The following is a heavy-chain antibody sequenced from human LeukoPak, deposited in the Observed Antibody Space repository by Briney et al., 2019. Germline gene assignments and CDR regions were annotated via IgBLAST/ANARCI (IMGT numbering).Heavy chain of an antibody. CDR1: GFTFSSYS. Sequence: GGSLRLSCAASGFTFSSYSMNWVRQAPGKGLEWVSSISSSSSYIYYADSVKGRFTTSRDNAKNSLYLQMNSLRAEDTAVYYCARVPGAHFDYWGQGTLVTVSS. J-gene: IGHJ4*02. V-gene: IGHV3-21*01. CDR3: ARVPGAHFDY. CDR2: ISSSSSYI. D-gene: IGHD3-10*01.